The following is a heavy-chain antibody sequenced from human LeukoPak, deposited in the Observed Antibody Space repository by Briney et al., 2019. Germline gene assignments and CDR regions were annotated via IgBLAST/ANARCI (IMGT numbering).Heavy chain of an antibody. D-gene: IGHD4-17*01. Sequence: PEGSLRLSCAASGFTFSSYAMHWVRQAPGKGLEWVAVISYDGSNKYYADSVKGRFTISRDNSKNTLYLQMNSLRAEDTAVYYCASTPLGKTVPYDYWGQGTLVTVSS. CDR2: ISYDGSNK. V-gene: IGHV3-30-3*01. CDR1: GFTFSSYA. CDR3: ASTPLGKTVPYDY. J-gene: IGHJ4*02.